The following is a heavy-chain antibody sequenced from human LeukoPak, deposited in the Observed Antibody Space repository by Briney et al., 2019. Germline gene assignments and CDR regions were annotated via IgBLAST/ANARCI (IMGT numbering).Heavy chain of an antibody. CDR1: GYTFTSYY. J-gene: IGHJ4*02. CDR2: INPSGGST. D-gene: IGHD3-22*01. V-gene: IGHV1-46*01. Sequence: GASVKVSCKASGYTFTSYYMHWVRHAPGQGLEWMGIINPSGGSTSYAQKFQGRVTMTRDTSTSTVYMELSSLRSGDTRVYYCARGESLKYYYDSSDPEFDYWGQGTLVTVSS. CDR3: ARGESLKYYYDSSDPEFDY.